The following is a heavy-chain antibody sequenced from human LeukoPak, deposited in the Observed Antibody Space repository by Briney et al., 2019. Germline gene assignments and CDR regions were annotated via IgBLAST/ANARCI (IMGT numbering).Heavy chain of an antibody. CDR3: VKGGWCDD. J-gene: IGHJ5*02. CDR1: GFTFSDYY. V-gene: IGHV3-23*01. CDR2: IAGGGEYT. D-gene: IGHD3-16*01. Sequence: GGSLRLSCAASGFTFSDYYMSWIRQAPGKGLEWVSGIAGGGEYTYYADSVKGRFTISRDSSNNTLFLQMNSLRAEDTAVYYCVKGGWCDDWGQGTLVTVSS.